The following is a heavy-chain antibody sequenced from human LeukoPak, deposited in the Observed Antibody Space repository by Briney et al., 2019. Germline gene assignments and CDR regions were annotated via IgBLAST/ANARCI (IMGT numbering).Heavy chain of an antibody. V-gene: IGHV3-48*03. D-gene: IGHD3-10*01. Sequence: PGGSLRLSCAASGFTFSSYEMNWVRQAPGKGLEWVSYISSSGSTIYYADSVKGRFTISRDNAKNSLYLQMNSLRAEDTAVYYCARVRGTMHDCWGQGTLVTVSS. CDR2: ISSSGSTI. J-gene: IGHJ4*02. CDR1: GFTFSSYE. CDR3: ARVRGTMHDC.